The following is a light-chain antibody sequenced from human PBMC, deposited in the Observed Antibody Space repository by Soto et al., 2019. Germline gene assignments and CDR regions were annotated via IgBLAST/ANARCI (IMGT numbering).Light chain of an antibody. J-gene: IGKJ1*01. CDR3: QQYGRT. Sequence: EIVLTQSPGTLSLSPGERATLSCRASQSVSSSYLAWYPQKPGQAPRLLIYGASSRATGIPDRFSGSGSGTDFTLTISRLEPEYFAVYYCQQYGRTFGQGTKVEIK. CDR2: GAS. V-gene: IGKV3-20*01. CDR1: QSVSSSY.